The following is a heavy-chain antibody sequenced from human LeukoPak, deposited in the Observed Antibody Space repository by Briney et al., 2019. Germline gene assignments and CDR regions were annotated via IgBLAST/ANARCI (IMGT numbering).Heavy chain of an antibody. CDR3: ARQRHSGPKGGFDY. D-gene: IGHD5-12*01. CDR1: GGSISSYY. V-gene: IGHV4-59*08. J-gene: IGHJ4*02. CDR2: IYYSGST. Sequence: KTSETLSLTCTVSGGSISSYYWSWIRQPPGKGLEWIGYIYYSGSTNYNPSLKSRVTISVDTSKNQFSLKLSSVTAADTAVYYCARQRHSGPKGGFDYWGQGTLVTVSS.